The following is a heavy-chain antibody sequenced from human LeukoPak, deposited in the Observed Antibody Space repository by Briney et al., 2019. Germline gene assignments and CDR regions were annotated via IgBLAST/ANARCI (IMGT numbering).Heavy chain of an antibody. V-gene: IGHV3-23*01. CDR2: ISGSGGST. CDR3: AKGAVVDIVATITPAGY. CDR1: GFTFSSYA. Sequence: GGSLRLSCAASGFTFSSYATSWVRQAPGKGLEWVSAISGSGGSTYYADSVKGRFTISRDNSKNTLYLQMNSLRAEDTAVYYCAKGAVVDIVATITPAGYWGQGTLVTVSS. J-gene: IGHJ4*02. D-gene: IGHD5-12*01.